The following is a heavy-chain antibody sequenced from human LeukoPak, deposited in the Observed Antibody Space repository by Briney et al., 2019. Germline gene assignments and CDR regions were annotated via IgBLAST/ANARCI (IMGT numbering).Heavy chain of an antibody. CDR2: IYYSGST. CDR3: ASHTSYYDFWSGYYPRGTFDP. D-gene: IGHD3-3*01. CDR1: GGSISSSSYY. V-gene: IGHV4-39*07. J-gene: IGHJ5*02. Sequence: SETLSLTCTVSGGSISSSSYYWGWIRQPPGKGLEWIGSIYYSGSTYYNPSLKSRVTISVDTSKNQFSLKLSSVTAADTAVYYCASHTSYYDFWSGYYPRGTFDPWGQGTLVTVSS.